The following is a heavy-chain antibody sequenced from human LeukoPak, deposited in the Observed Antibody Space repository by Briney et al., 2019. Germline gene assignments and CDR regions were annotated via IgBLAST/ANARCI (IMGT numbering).Heavy chain of an antibody. CDR3: ARVRGYCSGTSCYRYYFDY. CDR2: CAHGGST. CDR1: GYTITNSYY. V-gene: IGHV4-38-2*02. J-gene: IGHJ4*02. Sequence: PSETLSLTCSVSGYTITNSYYRGWMQQPPPNAVVWIRSCAHGGSTYYNPSLKSRVTISEDTSKNQFSLKLSSVTAADTAGYYCARVRGYCSGTSCYRYYFDYWGQGTLVTVSS. D-gene: IGHD2-2*01.